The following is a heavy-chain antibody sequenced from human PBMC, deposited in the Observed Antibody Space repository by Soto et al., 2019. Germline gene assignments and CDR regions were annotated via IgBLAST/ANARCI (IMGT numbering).Heavy chain of an antibody. D-gene: IGHD6-6*01. J-gene: IGHJ4*02. Sequence: QITLKESGPTPVKPTQTLTLTCTFSGFSLSTSGVGVGWIRQPPGKALEWLALIYWDDDKRYSPSLKSRLTITKDTSKNQVVLTMTNMDPVDTATYYCAHRLESEYSSSSSGFDYWGQGTLVTVSS. CDR1: GFSLSTSGVG. V-gene: IGHV2-5*02. CDR3: AHRLESEYSSSSSGFDY. CDR2: IYWDDDK.